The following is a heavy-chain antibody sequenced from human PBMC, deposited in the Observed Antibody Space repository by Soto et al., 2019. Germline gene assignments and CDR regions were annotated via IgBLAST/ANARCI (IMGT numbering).Heavy chain of an antibody. V-gene: IGHV5-10-1*01. J-gene: IGHJ6*02. D-gene: IGHD4-17*01. Sequence: GESLKISCKASGCRFTSYWITWVRQMPGKGLEWMGKIDSSDSYTDYNPSFQDHVSISANKSITTAYLQWTSLKASDTAMYYSARSDYGDYGGLDVWGQGTTVPVSS. CDR3: ARSDYGDYGGLDV. CDR1: GCRFTSYW. CDR2: IDSSDSYT.